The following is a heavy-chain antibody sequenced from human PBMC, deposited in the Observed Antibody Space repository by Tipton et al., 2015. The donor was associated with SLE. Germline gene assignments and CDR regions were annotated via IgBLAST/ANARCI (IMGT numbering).Heavy chain of an antibody. V-gene: IGHV4-39*01. J-gene: IGHJ5*02. Sequence: TLSLTCTVSGGSFSSSRYFWGWIRQSPGKRLEWMGSMFSSGNTFYNPSLKSRVTISVDTSQNQFSLKLTSVTAADTALYYCARHGPGIAAAGTGFDPWGRGTLVTVSS. CDR1: GGSFSSSRYF. CDR3: ARHGPGIAAAGTGFDP. D-gene: IGHD6-13*01. CDR2: MFSSGNT.